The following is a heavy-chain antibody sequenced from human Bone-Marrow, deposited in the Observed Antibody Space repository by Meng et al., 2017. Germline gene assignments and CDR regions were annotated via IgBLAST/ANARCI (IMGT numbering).Heavy chain of an antibody. Sequence: GESLKISCAASGFTFSSYAMSWVRQAPGKGLEWVSAISGSGGSKYYADSVKGRFTISRDNSKNTLYLQMNSLRAEDTAVYYCARALSSSSWYYYYYGMDVWGQGTTVTVSS. D-gene: IGHD6-13*01. CDR1: GFTFSSYA. V-gene: IGHV3-23*01. CDR3: ARALSSSSWYYYYYGMDV. J-gene: IGHJ6*02. CDR2: ISGSGGSK.